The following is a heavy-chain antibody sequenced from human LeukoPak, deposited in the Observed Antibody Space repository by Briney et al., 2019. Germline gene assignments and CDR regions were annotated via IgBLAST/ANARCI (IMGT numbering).Heavy chain of an antibody. CDR3: AKDRGSSSWYGFDY. CDR2: ISWNSGNI. CDR1: GFTFSTYA. Sequence: GGSLRLSCAASGFTFSTYAMSWVRQAPGKGLEWVSGISWNSGNIDYADSVKGRFTISRDNAKNSLYLQMNSLRAEDTAFYYCAKDRGSSSWYGFDYWGQGTLVTVSS. V-gene: IGHV3-9*01. D-gene: IGHD6-13*01. J-gene: IGHJ4*02.